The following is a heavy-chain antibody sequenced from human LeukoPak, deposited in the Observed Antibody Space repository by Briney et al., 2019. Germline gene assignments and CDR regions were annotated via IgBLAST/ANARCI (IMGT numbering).Heavy chain of an antibody. CDR1: GGTFSSYA. V-gene: IGHV1-69*13. Sequence: SVKVSCKASGGTFSSYAISWVRQAPGQGLEWMGGIIPIFGTANYAQKFQGRVTITADESTSTAYMGLSSLRSEDTAVYYCAREGGDYVQVGYYYYGMDVWGQGTTVTVSS. J-gene: IGHJ6*02. CDR3: AREGGDYVQVGYYYYGMDV. CDR2: IIPIFGTA. D-gene: IGHD4-17*01.